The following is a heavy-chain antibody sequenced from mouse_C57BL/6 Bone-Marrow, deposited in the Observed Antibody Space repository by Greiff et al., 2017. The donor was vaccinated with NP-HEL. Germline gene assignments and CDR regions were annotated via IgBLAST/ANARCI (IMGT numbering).Heavy chain of an antibody. CDR3: ARSLWLHWYFDV. CDR2: IRNKANGYTT. CDR1: GFTFTDYY. J-gene: IGHJ1*03. D-gene: IGHD2-2*01. V-gene: IGHV7-3*01. Sequence: EVKVVESGGGLVQPGGSLSLSCAASGFTFTDYYMSWVRQPPGKALEWLGFIRNKANGYTTEYSASVKGRFTISRDNSQSILYLQMNALRAEDSATYYCARSLWLHWYFDVWGTGTTVTVSS.